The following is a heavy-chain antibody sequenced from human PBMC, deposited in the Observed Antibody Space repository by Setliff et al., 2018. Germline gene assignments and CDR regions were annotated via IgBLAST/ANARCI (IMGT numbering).Heavy chain of an antibody. D-gene: IGHD2-15*01. Sequence: GASVKVSCKASGYTFTSFDISWVRQAPGQGLEWMGWISADNGKTSFAQKYQGRVTMTTDTSTSTVYMELRSLRSDDTAVYYCARVDEEYCSGGTCYDWFDPWGPGTLVTVSS. J-gene: IGHJ5*02. V-gene: IGHV1-18*01. CDR3: ARVDEEYCSGGTCYDWFDP. CDR2: ISADNGKT. CDR1: GYTFTSFD.